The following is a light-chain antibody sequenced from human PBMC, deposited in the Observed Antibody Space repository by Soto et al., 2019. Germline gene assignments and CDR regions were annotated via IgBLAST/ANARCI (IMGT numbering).Light chain of an antibody. J-gene: IGLJ3*02. CDR1: SSDVGAYNY. Sequence: QSALTQPASMSGSPGQSITISCTGTSSDVGAYNYVSWYQQHPGKAPKVIIYEVSNRPSGVSDRFSGSKSGNTASLTISGLQAEDEADYYCNAYTSNSARVFGGGTKLTVL. CDR3: NAYTSNSARV. CDR2: EVS. V-gene: IGLV2-14*03.